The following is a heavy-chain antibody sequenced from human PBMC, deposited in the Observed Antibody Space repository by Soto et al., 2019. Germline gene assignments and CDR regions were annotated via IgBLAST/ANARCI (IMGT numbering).Heavy chain of an antibody. CDR3: ATQITGTTGY. V-gene: IGHV3-72*01. J-gene: IGHJ4*02. Sequence: EVQLVESGGGLVQPGGSLRLSCAASGFIFSDHYMDWVRQAPGKGLEWVARIRNKANSYTTDYAASVKGRFIISRDDSKSSLSLQMNSLKVEDTAVYHCATQITGTTGYWGQGTLVTVSS. CDR2: IRNKANSYTT. CDR1: GFIFSDHY. D-gene: IGHD1-20*01.